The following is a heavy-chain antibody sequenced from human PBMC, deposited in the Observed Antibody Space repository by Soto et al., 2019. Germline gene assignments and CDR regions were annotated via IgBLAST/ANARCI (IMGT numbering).Heavy chain of an antibody. Sequence: EVQLVESGGGLVQPGGSLRLSCAASAFTFSTYWMSWLRQAPGKGLEWVATIKQDGSEKYHVDSVKGRFTISGDNAKESLYLEMNSLRAEDTAVYFCVRGCGRSSCPYYFDYWGQGSLVTVSS. V-gene: IGHV3-7*01. CDR3: VRGCGRSSCPYYFDY. J-gene: IGHJ4*02. CDR2: IKQDGSEK. CDR1: AFTFSTYW. D-gene: IGHD2-2*01.